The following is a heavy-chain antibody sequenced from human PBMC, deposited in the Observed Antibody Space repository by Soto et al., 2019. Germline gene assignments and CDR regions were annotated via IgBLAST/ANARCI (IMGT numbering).Heavy chain of an antibody. D-gene: IGHD3-22*01. CDR1: GFTLSSYE. Sequence: GGALRVSCTASGFTLSSYEMNWVRQAPGKGLEWLSYISSSGSTIYHADSVKGRFTISRDNAKNSLYLQMNSLRAEDTAVYYCARDEPYYDTSGYYLTTYYYGMDVWGPGTTVTVSS. CDR2: ISSSGSTI. CDR3: ARDEPYYDTSGYYLTTYYYGMDV. V-gene: IGHV3-48*03. J-gene: IGHJ6*02.